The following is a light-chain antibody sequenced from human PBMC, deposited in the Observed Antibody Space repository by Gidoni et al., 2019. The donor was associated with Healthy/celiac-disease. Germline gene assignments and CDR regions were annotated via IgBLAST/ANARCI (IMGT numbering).Light chain of an antibody. CDR3: QQSYSTAWT. Sequence: DIQMTQSPSSLSASVGDRVTITCRASQSSSSYLNWYQQKPGKAPKRLIYSASSLQSGVRSRFSGSGSWPDFTLTISSLQPEDFATYYCQQSYSTAWTFGQGTKVEIK. V-gene: IGKV1-39*01. CDR1: QSSSSY. CDR2: SAS. J-gene: IGKJ1*01.